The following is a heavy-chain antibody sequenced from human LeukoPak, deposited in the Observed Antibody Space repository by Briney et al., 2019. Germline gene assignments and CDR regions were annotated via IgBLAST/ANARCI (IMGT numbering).Heavy chain of an antibody. CDR2: ISGSGGST. D-gene: IGHD3-10*01. J-gene: IGHJ4*02. CDR3: PWLRFGELRGY. Sequence: GGSLRLSCAASGFTFSSYAMSWVRQAPGKGLEWVSAISGSGGSTYYADSVKGRFTISRDNSKNTLYLQMNSLRAEGTAVYYCPWLRFGELRGYWGQGTLVTVSS. CDR1: GFTFSSYA. V-gene: IGHV3-23*01.